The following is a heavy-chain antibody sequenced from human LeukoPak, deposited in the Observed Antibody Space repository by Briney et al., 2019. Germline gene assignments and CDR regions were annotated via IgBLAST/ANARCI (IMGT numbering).Heavy chain of an antibody. J-gene: IGHJ4*02. CDR3: ARHGTVTHRFDY. CDR2: IYYSGST. CDR1: GGSMSSSSYY. Sequence: SETLSLTCGVSGGSMSSSSYYWGWIRQPPGKGLEWIGSIYYSGSTYYNPSLKSRVTISVDSSKNQCSLKLGPVTAADTAVYYCARHGTVTHRFDYWGQGTLVTVSS. V-gene: IGHV4-39*01. D-gene: IGHD4-17*01.